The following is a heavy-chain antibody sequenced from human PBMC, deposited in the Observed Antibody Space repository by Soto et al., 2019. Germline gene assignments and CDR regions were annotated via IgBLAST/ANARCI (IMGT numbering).Heavy chain of an antibody. J-gene: IGHJ4*02. D-gene: IGHD3-22*01. Sequence: PGQRLECMGWINAGNGNTKYSQKFQGRVTITRANYASTAYMELSSLRSEDTAVYYCARTDNYYDSRGYSAYWGQGTLVTVSS. CDR3: ARTDNYYDSRGYSAY. V-gene: IGHV1-3*01. CDR2: INAGNGNT.